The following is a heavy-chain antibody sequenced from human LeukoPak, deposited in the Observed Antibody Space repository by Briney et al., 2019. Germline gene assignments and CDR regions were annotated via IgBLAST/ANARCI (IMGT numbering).Heavy chain of an antibody. V-gene: IGHV3-43*02. D-gene: IGHD2-21*01. CDR3: VKDSLCGADTCYRHFDY. CDR1: GFSFDDYV. CDR2: ISGDGGGT. Sequence: GGSLRLSCAASGFSFDDYVMHWVRQAPGKGLEWVSLISGDGGGTYYGDSVKGRFTVYRDSSKNSLYLQMNSLRTEDTALYYCVKDSLCGADTCYRHFDYWGQGTLVTVSS. J-gene: IGHJ4*02.